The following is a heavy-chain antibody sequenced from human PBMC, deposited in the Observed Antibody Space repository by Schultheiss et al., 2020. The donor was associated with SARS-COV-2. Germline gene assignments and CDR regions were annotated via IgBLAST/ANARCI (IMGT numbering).Heavy chain of an antibody. D-gene: IGHD3-10*01. Sequence: SETLSLTCTVSGGSISSYYWSWIRQPAGKGLEWIGRIYTSGSTNYNPSLKSRVTMSVDTSKNQFSLKLSSVTAADTAVYYCARDRARITMVRGNAFDIWGQGTMVTVSS. V-gene: IGHV4-4*07. J-gene: IGHJ3*02. CDR1: GGSISSYY. CDR3: ARDRARITMVRGNAFDI. CDR2: IYTSGST.